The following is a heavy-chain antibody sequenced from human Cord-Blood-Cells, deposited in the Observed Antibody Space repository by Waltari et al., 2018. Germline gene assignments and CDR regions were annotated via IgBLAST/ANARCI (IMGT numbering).Heavy chain of an antibody. V-gene: IGHV3-30*04. CDR1: GFTFSSYA. CDR2: ISYDGSNK. J-gene: IGHJ4*02. CDR3: ARTGAWELQYYFDY. D-gene: IGHD1-26*01. Sequence: QVQLVESGGGVVQPGRSLRLSCAASGFTFSSYALHWVCQAPGKGLGWVGVISYDGSNKYYADSVKGRFTISRDNSKNTLYLQMNSLRAEDTAVYYCARTGAWELQYYFDYWGQGTLVTVSS.